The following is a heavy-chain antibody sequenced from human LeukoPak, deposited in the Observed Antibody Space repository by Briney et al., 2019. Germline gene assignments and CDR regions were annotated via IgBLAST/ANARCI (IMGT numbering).Heavy chain of an antibody. CDR3: ARASDILSGFDY. V-gene: IGHV3-13*01. J-gene: IGHJ4*02. CDR2: IGTAGDT. Sequence: GGTLRLSCAASVFTFSSYDMHWVRQATAKGLEGVSAIGTAGDTYYSGSVKGRFTISRENAKNSLYLQMNSLRAGDTAVYYCARASDILSGFDYWGQGTLVTVSS. CDR1: VFTFSSYD. D-gene: IGHD3-9*01.